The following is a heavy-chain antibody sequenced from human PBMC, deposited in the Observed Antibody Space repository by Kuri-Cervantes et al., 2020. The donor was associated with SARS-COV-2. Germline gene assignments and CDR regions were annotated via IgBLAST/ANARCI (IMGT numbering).Heavy chain of an antibody. D-gene: IGHD3-22*01. V-gene: IGHV1-8*01. CDR3: ARERSIVVITSFDY. CDR2: MNPNSGNT. J-gene: IGHJ4*02. Sequence: ASVKVSCKASGYTFTSYDINWVRQATGQGLEWMGWMNPNSGNTGYAQKFQGRVTMTRNTSISTAYMELSSLRSEDTAVYYCARERSIVVITSFDYWGQGTLVTVSS. CDR1: GYTFTSYD.